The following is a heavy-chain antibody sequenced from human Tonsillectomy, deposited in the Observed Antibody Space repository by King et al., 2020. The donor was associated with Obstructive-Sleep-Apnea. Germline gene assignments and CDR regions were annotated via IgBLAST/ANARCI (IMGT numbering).Heavy chain of an antibody. J-gene: IGHJ4*02. CDR1: GYTFTSYA. Sequence: VQLVQSGAEVKKPGASVKVSCKASGYTFTSYAVHWVRQAPGQRLEWMGWINTSNGNTRYSQKFQGRVTITRDTSASTAYMELSSLRSEDTAVYYCARRYGYFDYWGPGALGPVSS. CDR2: INTSNGNT. CDR3: ARRYGYFDY. D-gene: IGHD3-10*01. V-gene: IGHV1-3*04.